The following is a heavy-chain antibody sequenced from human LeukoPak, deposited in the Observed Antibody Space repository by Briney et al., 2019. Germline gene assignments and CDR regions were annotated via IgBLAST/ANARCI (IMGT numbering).Heavy chain of an antibody. Sequence: PGGSLRLSCTASGFTFGDYAMSWFRQAPGKGLEWVGFIRSKAYGGTTEYAASVKGRFTISRDDSKSIAYLQMNSLKTEDTAVYYCTRDRIEMATITGHLRFDYWGQGTLVTVSS. V-gene: IGHV3-49*03. CDR1: GFTFGDYA. CDR3: TRDRIEMATITGHLRFDY. CDR2: IRSKAYGGTT. D-gene: IGHD5-24*01. J-gene: IGHJ4*02.